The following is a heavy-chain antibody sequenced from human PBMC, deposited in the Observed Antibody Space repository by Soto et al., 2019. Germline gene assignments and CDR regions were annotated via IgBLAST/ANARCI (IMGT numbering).Heavy chain of an antibody. J-gene: IGHJ6*03. V-gene: IGHV3-13*01. CDR1: GFTFSSYD. Sequence: GGSLRLSCAASGFTFSSYDMHWVRQATGKGLEWVSAIGAAGDTYYPASVKGRFTISRENAKNSLYLQMNSLRAGDTAVYYCARGPVSYSSSSVWSSYYYMDVWGKGTTVTVSS. D-gene: IGHD6-6*01. CDR2: IGAAGDT. CDR3: ARGPVSYSSSSVWSSYYYMDV.